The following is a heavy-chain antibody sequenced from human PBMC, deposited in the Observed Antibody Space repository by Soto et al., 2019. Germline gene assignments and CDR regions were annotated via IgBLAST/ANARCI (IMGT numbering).Heavy chain of an antibody. D-gene: IGHD3-3*01. J-gene: IGHJ4*02. V-gene: IGHV1-24*01. CDR3: ATVRLTTSFGVVILAGYYFDY. Sequence: GASVKVSCKVSGSTLIESSIPWVRQAPGKGLEWMGGFDPEDGETIYAQKFQGRVTMTEDTTTDTAYMELSSLRSDDTAVYYCATVRLTTSFGVVILAGYYFDYWGQGSLVTVSS. CDR1: GSTLIESS. CDR2: FDPEDGET.